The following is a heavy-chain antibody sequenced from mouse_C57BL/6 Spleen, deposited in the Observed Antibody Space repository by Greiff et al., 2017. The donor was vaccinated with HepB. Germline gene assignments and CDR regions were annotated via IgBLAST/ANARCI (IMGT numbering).Heavy chain of an antibody. V-gene: IGHV1-15*01. J-gene: IGHJ1*03. D-gene: IGHD1-1*01. CDR3: TRPSHYYGSSYGYFDV. CDR2: IDPETGGT. Sequence: VKLQQSGAELVRPGASVTLSCKASGYTFTDYEMHWVKQTPVHGLEWIGAIDPETGGTAYNQKFKGKAILTADKSSSTAYMELRSLTSEDSAVYYCTRPSHYYGSSYGYFDVWGTGTTVTVSS. CDR1: GYTFTDYE.